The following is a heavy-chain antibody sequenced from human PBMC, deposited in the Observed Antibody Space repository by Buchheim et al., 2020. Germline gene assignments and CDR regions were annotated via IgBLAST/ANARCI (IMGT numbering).Heavy chain of an antibody. Sequence: QVQLQESGPGLVKPSQTLSLTCTVSGGSISSGGYYWSWIRQHPGKGLEWIGYIYYSGSTYYNQSLKSRVTIAVDTSKNKVPLKLSSVTAADTAVYYCARVVPAAIRWFDPCGQGTL. V-gene: IGHV4-31*03. D-gene: IGHD2-2*01. J-gene: IGHJ5*02. CDR1: GGSISSGGYY. CDR2: IYYSGST. CDR3: ARVVPAAIRWFDP.